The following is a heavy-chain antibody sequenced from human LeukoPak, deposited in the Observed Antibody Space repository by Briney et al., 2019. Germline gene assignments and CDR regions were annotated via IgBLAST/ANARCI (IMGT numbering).Heavy chain of an antibody. Sequence: GESVKISCKASGYSFPSHWIAWVRQMPGKGLEWMGIIYPGGSDTRYSPSFQGQVIMSVDKSIDTAYLQWSSLKASDTAMYYCARLYSYYYDSSGADDYWGQGTLVTVSS. D-gene: IGHD3-22*01. CDR2: IYPGGSDT. CDR1: GYSFPSHW. CDR3: ARLYSYYYDSSGADDY. V-gene: IGHV5-51*01. J-gene: IGHJ4*02.